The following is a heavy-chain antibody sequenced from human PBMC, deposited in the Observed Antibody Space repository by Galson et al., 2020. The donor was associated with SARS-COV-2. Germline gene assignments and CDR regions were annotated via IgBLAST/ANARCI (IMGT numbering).Heavy chain of an antibody. CDR1: GFTFSSYA. CDR2: ISYDGSNK. V-gene: IGHV3-30-3*01. J-gene: IGHJ4*02. Sequence: GESLKISCAASGFTFSSYAMHWVRQAPGKGLEWVAVISYDGSNKYYADSVKGRFTISRDNSKNTLYLQMNSLRAEDTAVYYCARDQGGNSDYWGQGTLVTVSS. CDR3: ARDQGGNSDY. D-gene: IGHD2-21*02.